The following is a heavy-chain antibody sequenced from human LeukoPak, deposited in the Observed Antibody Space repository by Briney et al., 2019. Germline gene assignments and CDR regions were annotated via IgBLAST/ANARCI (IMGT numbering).Heavy chain of an antibody. CDR1: GFTFSSYE. V-gene: IGHV3-48*03. CDR2: ISSSGSTI. Sequence: GGSLRLSYAATGFTFSSYEMTWVRQAPGKELEWVSYISSSGSTIYYADSVKGRFTISRDNAKNSLYLQMNSLRAEDTAVYYCARGNSSSWYSYYYYYMDVWGKGTTVTVSS. D-gene: IGHD6-13*01. CDR3: ARGNSSSWYSYYYYYMDV. J-gene: IGHJ6*03.